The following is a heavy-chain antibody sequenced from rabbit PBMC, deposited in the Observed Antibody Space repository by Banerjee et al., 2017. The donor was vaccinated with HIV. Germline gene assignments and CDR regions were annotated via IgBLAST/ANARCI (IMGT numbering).Heavy chain of an antibody. Sequence: QEQLVESGGGLVQPGGSLKLSCKASGIDFSTYGISWVRQAPGKGLEWIAYIYPDYGTTDYASWAKGRFTISLDNAQNTVFLQMTSLTAADTATYFCTRAAGYGGYGYSTGFTLWGPGTLVTVS. D-gene: IGHD6-1*01. CDR2: IYPDYGTT. V-gene: IGHV1S47*01. CDR3: TRAAGYGGYGYSTGFTL. CDR1: GIDFSTYG. J-gene: IGHJ4*01.